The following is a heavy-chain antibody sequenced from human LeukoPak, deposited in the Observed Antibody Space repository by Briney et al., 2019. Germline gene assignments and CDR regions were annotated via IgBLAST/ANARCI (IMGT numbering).Heavy chain of an antibody. CDR3: AKDRNYYDSSGYGDY. J-gene: IGHJ4*02. V-gene: IGHV3-23*01. CDR2: ISRSGGST. D-gene: IGHD3-22*01. CDR1: GFTLSSYA. Sequence: GGSLRLSCAASGFTLSSYAMSWVRQAPGKGLEWVSAISRSGGSTYYADSVKGRFTISRDNSKNTLYLQMNSLRAEDTAVYYCAKDRNYYDSSGYGDYWGQGTLVTVSS.